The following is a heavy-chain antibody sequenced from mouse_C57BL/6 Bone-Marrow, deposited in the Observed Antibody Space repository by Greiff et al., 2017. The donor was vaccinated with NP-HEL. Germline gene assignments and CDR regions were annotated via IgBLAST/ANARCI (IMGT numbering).Heavy chain of an antibody. J-gene: IGHJ1*03. CDR1: GYTFTSYW. CDR2: IDPNSGGT. D-gene: IGHD1-1*01. V-gene: IGHV1-72*01. CDR3: ARYCYGSRGGYFDV. Sequence: QVQLQQPGADLVKPGASVKLSCKASGYTFTSYWMHWVKQRPGRGLEWIGRIDPNSGGTKFNEKFKTKATLTVDQPSSTAYMQLSSLTSEDSAVYYCARYCYGSRGGYFDVWGRGTTVTVSS.